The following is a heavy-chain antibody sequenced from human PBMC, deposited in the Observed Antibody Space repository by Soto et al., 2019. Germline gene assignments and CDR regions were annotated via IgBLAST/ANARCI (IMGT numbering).Heavy chain of an antibody. J-gene: IGHJ3*02. V-gene: IGHV1-8*01. Sequence: ASVKVSCKASGYTFTSYDINWVRQATGQELEWMGWMNPNSGNTGYAQKFQGRVTMTRNTSISTAYMELSSLRSEDTAVYYCARMSRCSSTSCVAAFDIWGQGTMVTVSS. CDR2: MNPNSGNT. D-gene: IGHD2-2*01. CDR3: ARMSRCSSTSCVAAFDI. CDR1: GYTFTSYD.